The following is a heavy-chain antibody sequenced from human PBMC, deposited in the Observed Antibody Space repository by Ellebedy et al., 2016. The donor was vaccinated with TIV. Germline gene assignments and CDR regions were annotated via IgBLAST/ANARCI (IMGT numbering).Heavy chain of an antibody. CDR1: GFTFSSYW. J-gene: IGHJ6*03. CDR2: INSDGSTT. Sequence: GGSLRLSXAASGFTFSSYWMHWVRQAPGKGLVWVSRINSDGSTTNYADSVKGRFTISRDNAKNTLYLQMNSLRAEDTAVYYCARAGQVGTTGYYYYYYMDVWGKGTTVTVSS. CDR3: ARAGQVGTTGYYYYYYMDV. V-gene: IGHV3-74*01. D-gene: IGHD1-26*01.